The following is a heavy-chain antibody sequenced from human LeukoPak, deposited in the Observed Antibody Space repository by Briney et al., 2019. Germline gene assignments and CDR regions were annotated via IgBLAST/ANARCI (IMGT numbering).Heavy chain of an antibody. CDR1: GFTFGDYA. V-gene: IGHV3-49*03. Sequence: PGGSLRLSCTASGFTFGDYAMSWFRQAPGKGLEWVGFIRSKAYGGTTEYAASVKGRFTISRDNSKNTLYLQMNSLRAEDTAVYYCAKEGSPLRVYGDYVVPFDYWGQGTLVTVSS. CDR3: AKEGSPLRVYGDYVVPFDY. J-gene: IGHJ4*02. CDR2: IRSKAYGGTT. D-gene: IGHD4-17*01.